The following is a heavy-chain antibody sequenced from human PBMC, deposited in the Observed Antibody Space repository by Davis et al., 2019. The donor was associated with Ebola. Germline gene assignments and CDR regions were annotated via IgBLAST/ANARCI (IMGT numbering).Heavy chain of an antibody. D-gene: IGHD1-1*01. CDR1: GYTFTSYG. V-gene: IGHV1-18*04. J-gene: IGHJ4*02. Sequence: ASVKVSCKASGYTFTSYGITWVRQAPGQGLEWMGWINPHNGNTNYAQNVQGRVTMTTDTSTSTAYMEVGSLRSDDTAVYYCARAQFPTTSDHWGQGTLVTVAS. CDR3: ARAQFPTTSDH. CDR2: INPHNGNT.